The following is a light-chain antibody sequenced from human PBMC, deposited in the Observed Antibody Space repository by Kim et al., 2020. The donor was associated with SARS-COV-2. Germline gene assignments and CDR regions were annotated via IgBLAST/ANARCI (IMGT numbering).Light chain of an antibody. V-gene: IGLV3-1*01. CDR2: QDT. Sequence: YELTQPPSVSVSPGQTASITCSGDKLGDKYACWYQQKPGQSPVLVIYQDTKRPSGIPERFSGSNSGNTATLTISGTQAMDEADYYCQTWDSITVVFCGG. CDR1: KLGDKY. J-gene: IGLJ2*01. CDR3: QTWDSITVV.